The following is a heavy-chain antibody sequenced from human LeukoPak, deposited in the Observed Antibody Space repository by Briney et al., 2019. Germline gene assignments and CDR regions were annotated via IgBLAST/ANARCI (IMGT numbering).Heavy chain of an antibody. D-gene: IGHD3-9*01. CDR2: IYHSGST. Sequence: SGTLSLTCAVSGGSISSSNWWSWVRQPPGKGLEWIGEIYHSGSTNYNPSLKSRVTISVDKSKNTLYLQMNSLRAEDTAVYCCAKVNYDILTGYGYYYGMDVWGQGTTVTVSS. CDR1: GGSISSSNW. V-gene: IGHV4-4*01. J-gene: IGHJ6*02. CDR3: AKVNYDILTGYGYYYGMDV.